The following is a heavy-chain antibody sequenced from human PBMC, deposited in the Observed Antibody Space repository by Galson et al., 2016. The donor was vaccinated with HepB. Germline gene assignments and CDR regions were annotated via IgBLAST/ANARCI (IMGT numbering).Heavy chain of an antibody. Sequence: SLRLSCAASGFTFSYYSVNWVRQAPGKGLEWVSSISSSSYIYYADSVKGRFTISRDNAKNSLYLQMNSLRAEDKALYYCAREGGYCSGGSCRFFDYWGQGTLVTVSS. J-gene: IGHJ4*02. CDR1: GFTFSYYS. D-gene: IGHD2-15*01. CDR2: ISSSSYI. V-gene: IGHV3-21*06. CDR3: AREGGYCSGGSCRFFDY.